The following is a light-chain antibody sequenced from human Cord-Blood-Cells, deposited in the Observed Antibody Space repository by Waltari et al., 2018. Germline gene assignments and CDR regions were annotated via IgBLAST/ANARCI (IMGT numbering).Light chain of an antibody. CDR2: DAS. Sequence: AIKLTQSPSSLSASVGERVTITCRASQGISSALAWYQQKPGKAPKLLIYDASSLESGVPSRFSGSGSGTDFTLTISSLQPEDFATYYCQQFNSYPLTFGQGTRLEIK. CDR1: QGISSA. J-gene: IGKJ5*01. V-gene: IGKV1-13*02. CDR3: QQFNSYPLT.